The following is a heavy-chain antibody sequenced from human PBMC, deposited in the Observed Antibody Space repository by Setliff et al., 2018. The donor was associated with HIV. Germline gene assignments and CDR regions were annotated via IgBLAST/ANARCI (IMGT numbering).Heavy chain of an antibody. J-gene: IGHJ5*02. CDR2: IYYSGST. CDR1: GGSISSSSYY. Sequence: PSETLSLTCTVSGGSISSSSYYWGWIRQPPGKGLEWIGHIYYSGSTYYNPSLKSRVTISVDTSKNQFSLKLSSVTAADTAMYYCARRLSGPQGWLLSNWFDPWGQGTLVTVS. V-gene: IGHV4-39*01. CDR3: ARRLSGPQGWLLSNWFDP. D-gene: IGHD3-3*01.